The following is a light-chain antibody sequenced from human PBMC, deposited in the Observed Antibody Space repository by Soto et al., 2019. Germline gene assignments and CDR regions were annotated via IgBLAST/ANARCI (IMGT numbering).Light chain of an antibody. CDR3: SSYTINSTLV. CDR2: EVS. Sequence: QSALTQPASVSASPGQSITISCTGTSTDVGGYNFVSWYQQHPGKAPKLMIYEVSNRPSGLSNRFSGSKSGNTASLTISGLQADDEADYYCSSYTINSTLVFGGGTKLTVL. V-gene: IGLV2-14*01. J-gene: IGLJ2*01. CDR1: STDVGGYNF.